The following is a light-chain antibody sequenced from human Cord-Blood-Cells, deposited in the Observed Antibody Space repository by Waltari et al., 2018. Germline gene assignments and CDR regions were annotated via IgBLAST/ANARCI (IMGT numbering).Light chain of an antibody. CDR1: SSDVGGYNY. J-gene: IGLJ1*01. Sequence: SALTQPRPVSGSPGQSVTISFTGTSSDVGGYNYFPWYQQHPGKAPKLMIYDVSKRPSGVPDRFSGSKSGNTASLTISGLQAEDEADYYCCSYAGSYTEVFGTGTKVTVL. V-gene: IGLV2-11*01. CDR3: CSYAGSYTEV. CDR2: DVS.